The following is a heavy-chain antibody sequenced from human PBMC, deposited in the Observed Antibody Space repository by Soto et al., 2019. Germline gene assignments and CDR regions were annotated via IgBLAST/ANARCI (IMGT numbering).Heavy chain of an antibody. Sequence: EVQLVESGGGLVQPGGSLRLSCAASGFIFSSDWMHWVRQVPGKGLEWVSRINTDGGTSAYADSVRGRFTISRDNAKNTLYLQMNGLRAEDMAVYYCAREAGYCSRTSCYRRAFDTWGQGTTVSVSS. CDR1: GFIFSSDW. J-gene: IGHJ3*02. CDR2: INTDGGTS. D-gene: IGHD2-2*01. V-gene: IGHV3-74*03. CDR3: AREAGYCSRTSCYRRAFDT.